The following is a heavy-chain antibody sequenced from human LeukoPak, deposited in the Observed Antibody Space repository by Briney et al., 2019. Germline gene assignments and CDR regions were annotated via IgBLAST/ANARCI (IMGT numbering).Heavy chain of an antibody. CDR2: IWYDGSNK. D-gene: IGHD3-10*01. CDR3: ARDSAYASINPNYYGSGSYWYFQH. Sequence: GGSLRLSCAASGFTFSSYGMHWVRQAPGKGLEWVAVIWYDGSNKYYADSVKGRFTISRDNSKNTLYLQMNSLRAEDTAVYYCARDSAYASINPNYYGSGSYWYFQHWGQGTLVTVSS. V-gene: IGHV3-33*01. CDR1: GFTFSSYG. J-gene: IGHJ1*01.